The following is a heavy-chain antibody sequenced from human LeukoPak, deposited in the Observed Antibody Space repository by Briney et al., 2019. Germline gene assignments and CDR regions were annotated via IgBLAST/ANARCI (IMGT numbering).Heavy chain of an antibody. D-gene: IGHD2-15*01. CDR1: GGSFSGYY. CDR3: ARLGYCSGGSCYTHNWFDP. CDR2: INHSGST. V-gene: IGHV4-34*01. Sequence: PSETLSLTCAVYGGSFSGYYWSWIRQPPGKGLEWIEEINHSGSTNYNPSLKSRVTISVDTSKNQFSLKLSSVTAADTAVYYCARLGYCSGGSCYTHNWFDPWGQGTLVTVSS. J-gene: IGHJ5*02.